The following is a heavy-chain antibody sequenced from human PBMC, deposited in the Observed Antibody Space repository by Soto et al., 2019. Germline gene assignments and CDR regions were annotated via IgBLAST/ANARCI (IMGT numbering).Heavy chain of an antibody. J-gene: IGHJ4*02. CDR1: GFSVTNNY. CDR3: ARGRGSTGYLGREHYFDY. CDR2: IDIGGNT. Sequence: EVQVVESGGGLVQPGGSLRLSCAASGFSVTNNYMNWVRQAPGKGLEWVSIIDIGGNTYYADSVKDRFTISRDNSRNTLDLQMDSLRAEDTAVYYCARGRGSTGYLGREHYFDYWGQGTLVTVSP. V-gene: IGHV3-66*01. D-gene: IGHD2-2*01.